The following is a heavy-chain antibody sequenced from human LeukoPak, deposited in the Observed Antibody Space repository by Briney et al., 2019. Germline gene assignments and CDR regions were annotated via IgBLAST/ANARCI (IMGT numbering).Heavy chain of an antibody. D-gene: IGHD2-2*01. CDR1: GGSISSYY. Sequence: PSETLSLTCTVSGGSISSYYWNWIRKPAGKGLEWIGRMYSSGETNYNPSLRSRVTMSIDTSKNHFPLRLNSVTAADTAVYYCARGGLVVVPGSIAGFDPWGQGTLVTVSS. CDR2: MYSSGET. J-gene: IGHJ5*02. V-gene: IGHV4-4*07. CDR3: ARGGLVVVPGSIAGFDP.